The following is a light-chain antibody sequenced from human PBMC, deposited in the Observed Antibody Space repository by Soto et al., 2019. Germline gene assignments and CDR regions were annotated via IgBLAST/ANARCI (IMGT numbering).Light chain of an antibody. Sequence: QSVLTQPASVSGSPGQSITIYCTGTSSDVGSYNLVSCYQQHPGKAPKLMIYEVSKRPSGVSNRFSGSKSGNTASLTISGLQAADEADYYCCSYAGSSTLVFGGGTKLTVL. V-gene: IGLV2-23*02. J-gene: IGLJ2*01. CDR2: EVS. CDR1: SSDVGSYNL. CDR3: CSYAGSSTLV.